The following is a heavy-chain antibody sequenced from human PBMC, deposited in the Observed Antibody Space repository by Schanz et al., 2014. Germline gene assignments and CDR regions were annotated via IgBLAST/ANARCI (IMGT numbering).Heavy chain of an antibody. V-gene: IGHV4-31*03. J-gene: IGHJ5*02. D-gene: IGHD1-26*01. CDR2: IYYRGNT. CDR3: ARVPEPGWFDP. Sequence: QVQLQESGPGLVRPSETLSLTCTVSGGSISSAYWCWIRQHPGKGLEWIGFIYYRGNTYYNPSLKSRVSISLDPSKTQFFLNLNSLTAADTAVYYCARVPEPGWFDPWGQGTLVTVSS. CDR1: GGSISSAY.